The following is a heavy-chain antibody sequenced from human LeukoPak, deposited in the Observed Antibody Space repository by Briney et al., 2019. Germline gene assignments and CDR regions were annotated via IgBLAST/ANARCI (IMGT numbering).Heavy chain of an antibody. CDR2: INPKSGGT. J-gene: IGHJ3*02. Sequence: ASVRVSCKASGYTSIEYYIYWVRQAPGQGLEWMGWINPKSGGTKYAQKFQGRVTMTTDTSISTAYMELSSLRSDDTAVYYCARNYYDSTGYYGDGAFDIWGQGTMVTVSS. CDR3: ARNYYDSTGYYGDGAFDI. D-gene: IGHD3-22*01. V-gene: IGHV1-2*02. CDR1: GYTSIEYY.